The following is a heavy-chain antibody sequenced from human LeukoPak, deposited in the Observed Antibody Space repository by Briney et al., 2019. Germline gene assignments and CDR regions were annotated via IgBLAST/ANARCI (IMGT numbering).Heavy chain of an antibody. J-gene: IGHJ4*02. CDR2: ISSSSSYI. D-gene: IGHD6-13*01. CDR1: EFTFSSYS. Sequence: PEGTMRLSCAASEFTFSSYSMNWLRQAPGKGLDWVSSISSSSSYIYYAVSVKGRFTISRDNAKNSLYLQMNSLRAEDTAVYYCARGVGSWTPYYFDYWGQGTLVTVSS. V-gene: IGHV3-21*01. CDR3: ARGVGSWTPYYFDY.